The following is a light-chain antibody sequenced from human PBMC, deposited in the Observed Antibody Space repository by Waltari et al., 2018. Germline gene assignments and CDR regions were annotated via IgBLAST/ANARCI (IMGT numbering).Light chain of an antibody. CDR2: YDN. Sequence: YVVTQPPSVSVAPGKTAPLTCGGENIERNSVNWYQQKQGQAPFLVMFYDNDRPAGIPERFSGSNSGNTATLTINWVEAGDEADYHCQVWDDTTDSGVFGGGTRLSVL. CDR3: QVWDDTTDSGV. V-gene: IGLV3-21*04. CDR1: NIERNS. J-gene: IGLJ3*02.